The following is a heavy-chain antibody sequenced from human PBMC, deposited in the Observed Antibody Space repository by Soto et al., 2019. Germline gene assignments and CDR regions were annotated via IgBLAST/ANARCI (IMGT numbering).Heavy chain of an antibody. CDR2: ISYDGSNK. D-gene: IGHD6-13*01. J-gene: IGHJ6*02. CDR1: AFTFSSYG. V-gene: IGHV3-30*18. CDR3: AKVHSSSVYHYYYGMDV. Sequence: PGMSLTDAGHTSAFTFSSYGLHWVREAPGKWLEWVAVISYDGSNKYYADSVKGRFTISTDNSQNPLYLQMSSLRAEDTAVYYWAKVHSSSVYHYYYGMDVWGQGTNVTVSS.